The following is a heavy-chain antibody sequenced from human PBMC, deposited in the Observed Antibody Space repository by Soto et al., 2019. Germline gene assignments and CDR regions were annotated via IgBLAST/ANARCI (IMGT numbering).Heavy chain of an antibody. CDR2: ISSSSAYI. D-gene: IGHD5-12*01. Sequence: GGSLRLSCSASGFTFSDYSMNWVRQAPGKGLEWVSSISSSSAYIYYADSMKGRFTISRDNAKNSLYLQINSLRAEDTAVYYCAREIVATAYFDYWGQGTLVTVSS. J-gene: IGHJ4*02. CDR1: GFTFSDYS. V-gene: IGHV3-21*01. CDR3: AREIVATAYFDY.